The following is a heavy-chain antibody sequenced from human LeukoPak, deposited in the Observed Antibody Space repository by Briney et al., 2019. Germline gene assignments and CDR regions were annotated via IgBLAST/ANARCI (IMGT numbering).Heavy chain of an antibody. J-gene: IGHJ5*02. V-gene: IGHV4-34*01. CDR2: INHSGST. CDR3: ARVGGYGTFDP. Sequence: SETLSLTCAVYGGSFSGYYWSWIRQPPGKGLEWFGEINHSGSTNYNPSLKSRVTISVDTSKNQFSLKLSSVTAADTAVYYCARVGGYGTFDPWGQGTLVTVSS. CDR1: GGSFSGYY. D-gene: IGHD1-14*01.